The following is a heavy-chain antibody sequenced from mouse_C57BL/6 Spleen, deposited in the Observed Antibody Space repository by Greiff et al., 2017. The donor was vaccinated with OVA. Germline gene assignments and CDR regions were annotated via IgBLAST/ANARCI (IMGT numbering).Heavy chain of an antibody. CDR1: GYIFTDYN. V-gene: IGHV1-22*01. CDR2: INPNNGGT. J-gene: IGHJ4*01. D-gene: IGHD2-4*01. Sequence: EVQLQQSGPELVKPGASVKMSCKASGYIFTDYNMHWVKQSHGKSLEWIGYINPNNGGTSYNQKFKGKATLTVNKSSSTAYMELRSLTSEDSAVYYCARHYDYDLYYAMDYWGQGTSVTVSS. CDR3: ARHYDYDLYYAMDY.